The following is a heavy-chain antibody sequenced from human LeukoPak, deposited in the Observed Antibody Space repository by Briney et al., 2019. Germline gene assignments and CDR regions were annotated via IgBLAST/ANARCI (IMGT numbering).Heavy chain of an antibody. CDR3: ARQLPTAAAGTRGYFDY. V-gene: IGHV4-34*01. J-gene: IGHJ4*02. CDR1: GGSFSGYY. CDR2: INHSGST. Sequence: PSETLSLTCAVYGGSFSGYYWSWIRQPPGKGLEWIGEINHSGSTNYNPSLKSRVTISVDTSKNQFSLKLTSVTAADAAVYFCARQLPTAAAGTRGYFDYWGQGTVVTVSS. D-gene: IGHD6-13*01.